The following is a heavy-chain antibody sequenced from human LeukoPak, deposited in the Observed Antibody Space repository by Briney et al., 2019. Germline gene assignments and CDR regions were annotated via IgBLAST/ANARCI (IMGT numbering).Heavy chain of an antibody. CDR3: ARDKAVTTEVTQYFQH. Sequence: ASVKVSCKASGYTFTSYGISWVRQAPGQGLEWMGWISAYNGYTNYAQKFQFRVTMTTDTSTSTAYMELRSLTSDDTAVYYCARDKAVTTEVTQYFQHWGQGTLVTVSS. J-gene: IGHJ1*01. D-gene: IGHD4-11*01. V-gene: IGHV1-18*01. CDR2: ISAYNGYT. CDR1: GYTFTSYG.